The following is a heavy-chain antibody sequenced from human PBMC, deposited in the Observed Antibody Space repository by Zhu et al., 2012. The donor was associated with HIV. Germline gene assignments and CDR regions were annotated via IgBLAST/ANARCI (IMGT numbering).Heavy chain of an antibody. J-gene: IGHJ4*02. D-gene: IGHD2-2*01. CDR3: TRALVGVTGLDY. CDR1: GYSISSGYY. Sequence: QVQLRESGPGLVKPSETLSLTCAVSGYSISSGYYWGWIRQPPGKGLVWIGSIYHSGSTYYNPSLKSRVTISVDTSKNQFSLKLSSVTAADTAVYYCTRALVGVTGLDYWGQGTLVTVSS. CDR2: IYHSGST. V-gene: IGHV4-38-2*01.